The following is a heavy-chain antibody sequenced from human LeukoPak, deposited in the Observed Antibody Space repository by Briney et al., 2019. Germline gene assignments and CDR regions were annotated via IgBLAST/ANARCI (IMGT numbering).Heavy chain of an antibody. J-gene: IGHJ4*02. CDR2: INSDGSST. V-gene: IGHV3-74*03. CDR3: AGGYGSGSYYSGDY. Sequence: GGSLRLSCAASGFTFSVFWMHWVRQAPGKGLVWVSRINSDGSSTMYADSVKGRFTISRDNAKNTLYLQMNSLRAEDTAVYYCAGGYGSGSYYSGDYWGQGTLVTVSS. CDR1: GFTFSVFW. D-gene: IGHD3-10*01.